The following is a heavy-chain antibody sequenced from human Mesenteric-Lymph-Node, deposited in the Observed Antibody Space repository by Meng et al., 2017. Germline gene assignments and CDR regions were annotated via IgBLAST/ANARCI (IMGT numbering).Heavy chain of an antibody. CDR1: GYSISSGYY. V-gene: IGHV4-38-2*01. CDR3: ARWKYGDYDY. J-gene: IGHJ4*02. D-gene: IGHD4-17*01. CDR2: INHSGST. Sequence: SETLSLTCAVSGYSISSGYYWGWIRQPPGKGLEWIGEINHSGSTNYNPSLKSRVTISVDTSKNQFSLKLSSVTAADTAVYYCARWKYGDYDYWGQGTLVTVSS.